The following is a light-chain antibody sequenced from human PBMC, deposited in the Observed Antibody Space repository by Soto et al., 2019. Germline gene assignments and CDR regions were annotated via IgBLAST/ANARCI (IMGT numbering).Light chain of an antibody. V-gene: IGLV1-44*01. CDR2: SND. Sequence: QSVLSQPPSASGTPGQRVTISCSGSTSNIGSNTVSWYQQLPQRAPKLLIFSNDQRPSGVPDRFSGSKSGTSAYLAISGLQSEDEAEYFCATWADGLSSYVFGTGTKLTVL. CDR1: TSNIGSNT. CDR3: ATWADGLSSYV. J-gene: IGLJ1*01.